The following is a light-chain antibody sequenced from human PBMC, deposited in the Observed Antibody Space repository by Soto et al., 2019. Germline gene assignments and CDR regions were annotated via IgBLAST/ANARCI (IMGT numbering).Light chain of an antibody. J-gene: IGKJ3*01. V-gene: IGKV3-20*01. CDR2: GTS. CDR1: QSVSSSF. CDR3: QQYGSSPGT. Sequence: EIVLTQSPGTLSLSPGERATLSCRASQSVSSSFLAWYQQKPGQAPRLLIYGTSSRATGIPDRFSGSGSGTDFTLTSSRLEPEDFEVYYCQQYGSSPGTFGPGTKVDIK.